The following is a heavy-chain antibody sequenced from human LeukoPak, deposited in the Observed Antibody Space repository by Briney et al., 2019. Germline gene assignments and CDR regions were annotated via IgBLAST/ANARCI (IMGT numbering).Heavy chain of an antibody. Sequence: ASVKVSCKASGYTFTSYGINWVRQAPGQGLEWMGWISTYNGNTNYAQKLQGRVTTTTDTSTSTAYMELRSLRSDDTAVYYCARASCSSTSCYIYDYWGQGTLVTVSS. CDR1: GYTFTSYG. J-gene: IGHJ4*02. CDR2: ISTYNGNT. CDR3: ARASCSSTSCYIYDY. V-gene: IGHV1-18*01. D-gene: IGHD2-2*02.